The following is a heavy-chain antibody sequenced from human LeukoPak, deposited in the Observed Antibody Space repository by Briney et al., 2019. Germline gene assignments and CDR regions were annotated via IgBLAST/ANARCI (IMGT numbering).Heavy chain of an antibody. D-gene: IGHD6-13*01. J-gene: IGHJ5*02. CDR1: GYTFTGYY. CDR2: ISPNSGGT. CDR3: ARDGTAAKFDP. Sequence: GASVKVSCKASGYTFTGYYMHWVRQAPGQGLEWMGRISPNSGGTNYAQKFQGRVTMTRDTSIGTAYMELSSLRSDDTAVYYCARDGTAAKFDPWGQGTLVTVSS. V-gene: IGHV1-2*06.